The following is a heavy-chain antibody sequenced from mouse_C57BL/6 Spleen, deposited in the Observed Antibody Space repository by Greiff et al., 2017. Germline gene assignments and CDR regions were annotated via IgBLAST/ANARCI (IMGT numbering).Heavy chain of an antibody. D-gene: IGHD2-2*01. CDR2: IDPSDSYT. V-gene: IGHV1-69*01. J-gene: IGHJ4*01. CDR1: GYTFTSYW. CDR3: ARRDGYDRYYAMDY. Sequence: QVQLQQPGAELVMPGASVKLSCKASGYTFTSYWMHWVKQRPGQGLEWIGEIDPSDSYTNYNQKFKGKSTLTVDKSSSTAYKQLSSLTSEDSAVYYCARRDGYDRYYAMDYWGQGTSVTVSS.